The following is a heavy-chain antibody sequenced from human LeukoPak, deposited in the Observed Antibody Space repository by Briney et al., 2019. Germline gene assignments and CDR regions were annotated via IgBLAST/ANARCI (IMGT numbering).Heavy chain of an antibody. CDR1: GGTFSSYA. J-gene: IGHJ2*01. V-gene: IGHV1-69*01. CDR2: IIPIFGTA. D-gene: IGHD2-2*01. CDR3: ARIPLEVVVPAANHWYFDL. Sequence: SVKVSCKASGGTFSSYAVSWVRQAPGQGLEWMGGIIPIFGTANYAQKFQGRVTITADESTSTAYMELSSLRSEDTAVYYCARIPLEVVVPAANHWYFDLWGRGTLVTVSS.